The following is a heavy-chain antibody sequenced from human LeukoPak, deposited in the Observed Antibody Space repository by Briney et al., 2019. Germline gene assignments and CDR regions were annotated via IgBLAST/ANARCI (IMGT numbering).Heavy chain of an antibody. CDR2: ISGPGDNT. CDR3: AREATSSSGWYIDY. CDR1: GFAFTRFA. Sequence: GGSLRLSCAASGFAFTRFAMKWVRQAPGKGLEWVSTISGPGDNTYYADSVKGRFTISRDNSKNTVYLQMNSLRAGDTAVYYCAREATSSSGWYIDYWGQGTLVTVSS. V-gene: IGHV3-23*01. J-gene: IGHJ4*02. D-gene: IGHD6-25*01.